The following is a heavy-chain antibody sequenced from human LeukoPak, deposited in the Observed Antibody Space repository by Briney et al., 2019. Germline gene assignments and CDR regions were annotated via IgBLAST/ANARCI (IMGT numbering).Heavy chain of an antibody. CDR3: ARMDLDGGDSIGFDS. J-gene: IGHJ5*01. Sequence: EASVKVSCKASGYTFTGFFMHWVRQAPGQGLEWMGWINPNIGDAYYAQKFQGRVTITRDRSINTAYMELSRLTSDDTAVYYCARMDLDGGDSIGFDSWGQGTLVTVSS. CDR1: GYTFTGFF. CDR2: INPNIGDA. D-gene: IGHD2-21*02. V-gene: IGHV1-2*02.